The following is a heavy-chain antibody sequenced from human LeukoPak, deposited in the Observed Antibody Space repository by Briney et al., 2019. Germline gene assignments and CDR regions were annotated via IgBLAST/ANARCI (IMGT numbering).Heavy chain of an antibody. CDR1: GFTVSSNY. CDR3: ARVMRLRYFDY. Sequence: GGSLRLSCAASGFTVSSNYMSWVRQAPGKGLEWVSVIYSGGSTYYADPVKGRFTISRDNSKNTLYLQMNSLRAEDTAVYYCARVMRLRYFDYWGQGTLVTVSS. CDR2: IYSGGST. J-gene: IGHJ4*02. D-gene: IGHD5-12*01. V-gene: IGHV3-53*01.